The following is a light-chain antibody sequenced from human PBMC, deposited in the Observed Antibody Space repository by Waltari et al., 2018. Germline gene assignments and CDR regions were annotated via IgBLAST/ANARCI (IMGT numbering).Light chain of an antibody. CDR1: QTIRRY. CDR3: KQTYRFTRT. V-gene: IGKV1-39*01. CDR2: AAS. J-gene: IGKJ1*01. Sequence: DIQMTQSPASLSASGGDRGTITCRARQTIRRYLNWYQQKPGKASNLLVYAASSLQGGVPSRFSGRGSGRDFTLISTSLQPEDVANEYGKQTYRFTRTFGQGTKVEIK.